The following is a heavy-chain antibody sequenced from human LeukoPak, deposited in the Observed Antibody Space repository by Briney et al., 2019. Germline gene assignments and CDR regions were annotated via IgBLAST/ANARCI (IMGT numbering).Heavy chain of an antibody. Sequence: PGGSLRLSCAASGFTFSSYAMSWVRQAPGKGLEWVSAISGSGGSTYYADSVKGRFTISRDNSKNTLYLQMSSLRAEDTAVYFCARVYSSSWFLDSWGQGTLVTVSS. CDR3: ARVYSSSWFLDS. V-gene: IGHV3-23*01. CDR2: ISGSGGST. CDR1: GFTFSSYA. J-gene: IGHJ4*02. D-gene: IGHD6-13*01.